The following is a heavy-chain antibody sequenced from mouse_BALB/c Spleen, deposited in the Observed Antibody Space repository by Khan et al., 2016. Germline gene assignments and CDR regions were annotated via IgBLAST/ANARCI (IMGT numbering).Heavy chain of an antibody. Sequence: EVELVVSGGGLVQPGGSMKLSCVASGFTFSNYWMNWVRQSPEKGLEWVAEIRLKSNNYATHYAESVKGRFTISRDDSKSSVYLQMNNLRAEDTGIDDCDKLDYYYAMDYWGQGTSVTVSS. CDR3: DKLDYYYAMDY. V-gene: IGHV6-6*02. D-gene: IGHD2-13*01. CDR1: GFTFSNYW. CDR2: IRLKSNNYAT. J-gene: IGHJ4*01.